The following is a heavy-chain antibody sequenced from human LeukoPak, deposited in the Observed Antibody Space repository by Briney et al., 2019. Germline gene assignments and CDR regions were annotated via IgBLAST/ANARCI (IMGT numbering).Heavy chain of an antibody. CDR3: ARDGAHKNHYYSYYYMDV. Sequence: SETLSLTCTVSGGSISSSSYYWNWIRQPPGKGLEWIGYIYYSGSTNYNPSLKSRVTISLDTSKNQFSLKPSSVTAADTAVYYCARDGAHKNHYYSYYYMDVWGKGTTVTVSS. CDR1: GGSISSSSYY. D-gene: IGHD3-16*01. CDR2: IYYSGST. V-gene: IGHV4-61*01. J-gene: IGHJ6*03.